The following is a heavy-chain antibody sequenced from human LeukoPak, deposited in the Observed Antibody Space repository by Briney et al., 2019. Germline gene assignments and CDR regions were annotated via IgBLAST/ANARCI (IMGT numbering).Heavy chain of an antibody. V-gene: IGHV3-23*01. CDR1: GFTFSSYA. D-gene: IGHD6-19*01. CDR2: ISGSGGST. J-gene: IGHJ4*02. Sequence: GGSLGLSCAASGFTFSSYAMSWVRQAPGKGLEWVSAISGSGGSTYYADSVKGRFTISRDNSKNTLYLQMNSLRAEDTAVYYCAKAREWLDTSYYFDYWGQGTLVTVSS. CDR3: AKAREWLDTSYYFDY.